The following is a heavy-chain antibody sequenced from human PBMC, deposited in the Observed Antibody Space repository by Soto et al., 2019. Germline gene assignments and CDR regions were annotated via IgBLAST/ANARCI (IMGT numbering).Heavy chain of an antibody. CDR2: IHPRGTT. CDR1: GGSSSSAC. CDR3: ASAPGGDKLDN. D-gene: IGHD3-16*01. Sequence: QVQLRESGPRLVEPSQTLSLTCTVSGGSSSSACWSWIRQSPGLGLEWIGHIHPRGTTYTNPSLTSREPVPLDTSTHQVSLNLTTMTAADTAVYYCASAPGGDKLDNWGQGTLGTVTA. J-gene: IGHJ4*02. V-gene: IGHV4-30-4*01.